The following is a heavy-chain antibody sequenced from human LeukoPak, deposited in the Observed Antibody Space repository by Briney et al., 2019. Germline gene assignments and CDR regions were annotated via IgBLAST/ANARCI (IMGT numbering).Heavy chain of an antibody. D-gene: IGHD3-22*01. J-gene: IGHJ4*02. CDR1: GFTFTAYL. CDR2: MSSDGNAM. CDR3: VRESEYYFDHSASFDY. V-gene: IGHV3-30-3*01. Sequence: GRSLRLSCAASGFTFTAYLIHWVRQASGKGLEWVAVMSSDGNAMFYADSVNGRFTISRDNSKNTLYLQMNSLRAEDTAVYYCVRESEYYFDHSASFDYWGQGTLVTVSS.